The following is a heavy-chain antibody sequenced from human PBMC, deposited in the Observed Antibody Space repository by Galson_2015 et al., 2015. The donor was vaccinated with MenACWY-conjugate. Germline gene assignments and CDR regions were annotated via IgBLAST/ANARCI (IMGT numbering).Heavy chain of an antibody. Sequence: SLRLSCAASGFTFYTYTMSWVRQSPGKGLEWVAGIYGSGHRDTFYADPVKGRLTISRDESNNLVYLQMTSLRVEDTAVYYCAKDRHPDGVWNFGYWGQGILVTVSS. J-gene: IGHJ4*02. CDR1: GFTFYTYT. CDR2: IYGSGHRDT. CDR3: AKDRHPDGVWNFGY. D-gene: IGHD4-17*01. V-gene: IGHV3-23*01.